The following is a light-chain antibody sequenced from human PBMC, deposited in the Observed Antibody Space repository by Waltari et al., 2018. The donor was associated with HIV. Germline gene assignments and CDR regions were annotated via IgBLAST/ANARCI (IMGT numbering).Light chain of an antibody. J-gene: IGLJ2*01. V-gene: IGLV3-21*04. CDR3: QLWDSNTDHPV. CDR1: NIGSKS. CDR2: YDS. Sequence: SYVLTQPPSVSVAPGKTARVSCGGNNIGSKSVHWYQQKPGQAPVVVIYYDSDRPSGIAGRFSGSNSGDTATLTIRRVEAGDEADYDCQLWDSNTDHPVFGGGTKLTVL.